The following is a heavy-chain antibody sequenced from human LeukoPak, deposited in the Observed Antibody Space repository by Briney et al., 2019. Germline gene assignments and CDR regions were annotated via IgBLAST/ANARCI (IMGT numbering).Heavy chain of an antibody. CDR1: GDSISSYY. CDR3: ARGRAWYMDY. V-gene: IGHV4-59*01. CDR2: IYYSGST. Sequence: PSETLSLTCTVSGDSISSYYWSWIRQPPGKGLEWIGYIYYSGSTNYNPSLKSRVTISVDTSKNQFSLKLSSVTAADTAVYYCARGRAWYMDYWGQGTLVTASS. D-gene: IGHD6-19*01. J-gene: IGHJ4*02.